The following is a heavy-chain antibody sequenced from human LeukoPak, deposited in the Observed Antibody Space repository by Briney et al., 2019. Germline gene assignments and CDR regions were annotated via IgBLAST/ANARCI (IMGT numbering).Heavy chain of an antibody. Sequence: ASVKVSCKASGYTFTGYYMHWVRQAPGQGLEWMGRINPNSGGTNYAQKFQDRVTMTRDTSISAVYMELSRLRSDDTAGYYCARPLRRADGYDPWGQGTLVTVSS. CDR3: ARPLRRADGYDP. CDR2: INPNSGGT. J-gene: IGHJ5*02. V-gene: IGHV1-2*06. D-gene: IGHD4-17*01. CDR1: GYTFTGYY.